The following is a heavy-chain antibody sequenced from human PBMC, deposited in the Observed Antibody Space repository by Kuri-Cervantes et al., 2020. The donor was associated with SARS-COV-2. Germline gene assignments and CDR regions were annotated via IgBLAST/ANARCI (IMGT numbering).Heavy chain of an antibody. CDR2: FYNGGTT. V-gene: IGHV4-59*02. J-gene: IGHJ4*02. CDR1: GGSVTDYY. CDR3: ARGPFYPMSSPLDF. Sequence: ESLKISCTVSGGSVTDYYWSWLRQPPGKGLEWIGYFYNGGTTNYNPSLGSRVTISVDTPRNQFSLKVTSMTAADTAVYYCARGPFYPMSSPLDFWGQGTLVTVSS. D-gene: IGHD6-6*01.